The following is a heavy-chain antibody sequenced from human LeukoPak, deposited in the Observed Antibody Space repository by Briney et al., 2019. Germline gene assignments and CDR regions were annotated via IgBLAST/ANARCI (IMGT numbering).Heavy chain of an antibody. J-gene: IGHJ6*02. CDR3: AREGHCSSTSCRTFYYYGMDV. D-gene: IGHD2-2*01. V-gene: IGHV3-30*04. Sequence: PGRSLRLSCAASGFTFSSYAMHWVRQAPGKGLEWVAVVSYDGSNKYYADSVKGRFTISRDNSKNTLYLQMNSLRAEDTAVYYCAREGHCSSTSCRTFYYYGMDVWGQGTTVTISS. CDR1: GFTFSSYA. CDR2: VSYDGSNK.